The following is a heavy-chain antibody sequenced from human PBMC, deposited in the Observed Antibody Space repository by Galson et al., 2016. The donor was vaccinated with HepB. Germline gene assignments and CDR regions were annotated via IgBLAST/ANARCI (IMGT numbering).Heavy chain of an antibody. J-gene: IGHJ3*02. V-gene: IGHV3-7*03. Sequence: SLRLSCAASGFTFRRCWMTWVRQAPGKGLEWVANIKEDGREQQYADSVKGRFTISRDNARNSLFLQMNSLRGEDTAVYYCARDPVGESLRAWGAFGIWGQGTMVTVSS. CDR3: ARDPVGESLRAWGAFGI. CDR2: IKEDGREQ. D-gene: IGHD3-16*01. CDR1: GFTFRRCW.